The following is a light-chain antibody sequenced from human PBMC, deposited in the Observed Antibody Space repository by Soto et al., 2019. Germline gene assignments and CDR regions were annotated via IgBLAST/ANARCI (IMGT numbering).Light chain of an antibody. CDR3: MQALQTPNT. CDR1: QSLLHSNGYNY. Sequence: DIVMTQSPLSLPVTPGEPASISCRSSQSLLHSNGYNYLDWYLQKPGQSPQLLIYLGSNRASGVXAXXSGSGSGTDFTLKISRVEAEDVGVYYCMQALQTPNTFGQGTKLEIK. J-gene: IGKJ2*01. CDR2: LGS. V-gene: IGKV2-28*01.